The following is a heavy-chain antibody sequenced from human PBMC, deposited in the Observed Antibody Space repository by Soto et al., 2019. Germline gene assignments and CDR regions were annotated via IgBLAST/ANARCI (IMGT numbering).Heavy chain of an antibody. D-gene: IGHD2-2*02. CDR2: IIPIFGTA. CDR3: AMGAGCSSTSRYRYYYYGMDI. J-gene: IGHJ6*02. Sequence: SVKVSCKASGGTFSSYAISWVRQAPGPGLEWMGGIIPIFGTANYAQKFQGRVTITADESTSTAYMELSSLRSEDTAVYYCAMGAGCSSTSRYRYYYYGMDIWGQGTTVTVS. V-gene: IGHV1-69*13. CDR1: GGTFSSYA.